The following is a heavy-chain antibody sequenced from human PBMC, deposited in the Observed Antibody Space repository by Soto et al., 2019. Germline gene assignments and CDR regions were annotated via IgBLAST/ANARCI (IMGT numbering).Heavy chain of an antibody. V-gene: IGHV3-13*01. Sequence: PGGSLRLSCAASGFTFSSYDMHWVRQATGKGLEWVSAIGTAGDTYYPGSVKGRFTISRENAKNSLYLQMNSLRAGDTAVYYCARAGSSWYSDAFDIRGQGTMVTVSS. CDR1: GFTFSSYD. CDR2: IGTAGDT. J-gene: IGHJ3*02. D-gene: IGHD6-13*01. CDR3: ARAGSSWYSDAFDI.